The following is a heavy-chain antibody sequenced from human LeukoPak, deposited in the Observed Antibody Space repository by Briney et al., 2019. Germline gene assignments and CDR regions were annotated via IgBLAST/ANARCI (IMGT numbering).Heavy chain of an antibody. D-gene: IGHD3-10*01. CDR1: GVTFSSLW. Sequence: GGSLRLSCAASGVTFSSLWMTWVRQAPGKGLEWVANISPDGSVKNYVDSMRGRFTNSRDNAKNSLYLQMNSLRAEDTAVYYCARDRGYNSFDYWGQGTLVTVSS. CDR2: ISPDGSVK. V-gene: IGHV3-7*01. CDR3: ARDRGYNSFDY. J-gene: IGHJ4*02.